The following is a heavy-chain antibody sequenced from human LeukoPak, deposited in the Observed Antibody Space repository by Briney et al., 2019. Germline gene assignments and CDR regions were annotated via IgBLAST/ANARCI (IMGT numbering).Heavy chain of an antibody. J-gene: IGHJ6*04. CDR2: ISDSGNT. D-gene: IGHD2-15*01. V-gene: IGHV3-23*01. CDR1: GFTLSSYA. Sequence: GGSLRLSCAASGFTLSSYAMSWVRQAPGKGLEWVSAISDSGNTYHADSVKGRFTISRDNSKNTLYLQMNSLRAEDTAVYYCAKEAACSGGSCYPTVDVWGKGTTVTVSS. CDR3: AKEAACSGGSCYPTVDV.